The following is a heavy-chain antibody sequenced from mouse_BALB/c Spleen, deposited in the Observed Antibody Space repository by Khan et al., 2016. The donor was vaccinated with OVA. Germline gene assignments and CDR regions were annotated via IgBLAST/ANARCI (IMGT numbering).Heavy chain of an antibody. D-gene: IGHD2-1*01. Sequence: EVELVESGGGLVKPGGSLKLSCAASGFTFSSFAMSWVRQTPEKRLEWVATISSAGTYTYYPDSVQGRFTISRDTAKNTLYLQMNSLRSEDTAMYYCANGNYGWFAYWGQGTLVTVSA. CDR1: GFTFSSFA. CDR2: ISSAGTYT. J-gene: IGHJ3*01. V-gene: IGHV5-9-1*01. CDR3: ANGNYGWFAY.